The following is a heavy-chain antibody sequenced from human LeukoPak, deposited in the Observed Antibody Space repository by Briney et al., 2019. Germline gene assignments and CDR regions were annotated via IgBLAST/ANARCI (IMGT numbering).Heavy chain of an antibody. V-gene: IGHV3-7*03. CDR1: GFTFSHYW. Sequence: GGSLRLSCAASGFTFSHYWMTWVRQAPGKGLEWVANIKQDGSEISYVDSVKGRFTISRDNAKNSLYLQMNSLRAEDTAVYYCVRGNPFGGYWGQGTLVTVSS. CDR2: IKQDGSEI. D-gene: IGHD2-15*01. CDR3: VRGNPFGGY. J-gene: IGHJ4*02.